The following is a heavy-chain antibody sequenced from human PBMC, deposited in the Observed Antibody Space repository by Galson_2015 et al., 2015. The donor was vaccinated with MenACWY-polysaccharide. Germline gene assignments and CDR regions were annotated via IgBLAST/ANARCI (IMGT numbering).Heavy chain of an antibody. D-gene: IGHD3-10*01. CDR3: ARDPYGSGSYYDPGTHGMDV. V-gene: IGHV1-2*02. J-gene: IGHJ6*02. Sequence: SVKVSCKASGYTLTGYYIHWVRQAPGQGLEWMGWINPKTGGTGYAQRFQGRVTMTRDTSLNTAYMELRSLTSGDTAFYYCARDPYGSGSYYDPGTHGMDVWGQGTTATVSS. CDR1: GYTLTGYY. CDR2: INPKTGGT.